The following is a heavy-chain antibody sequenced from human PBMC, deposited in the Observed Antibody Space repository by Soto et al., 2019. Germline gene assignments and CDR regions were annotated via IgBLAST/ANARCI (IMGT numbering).Heavy chain of an antibody. CDR2: ISGSGGSA. CDR1: GFTFSSYA. CDR3: AKDLWFGELFDY. J-gene: IGHJ4*02. D-gene: IGHD3-10*01. Sequence: GGSLRLSCAASGFTFSSYAMSWVRQAPGKGLEWVSAISGSGGSAYYADSVKGRFTISRDNSKNTLYLQMNSLRAEDTAVYYCAKDLWFGELFDYWGQGTLVTVSS. V-gene: IGHV3-23*01.